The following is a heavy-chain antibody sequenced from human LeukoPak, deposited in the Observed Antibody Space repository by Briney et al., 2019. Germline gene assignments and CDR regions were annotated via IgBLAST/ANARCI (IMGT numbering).Heavy chain of an antibody. CDR1: GGSISSTTYY. Sequence: SSETLSLTCTVSGGSISSTTYYWAWIRQPPGKGLEWIGSTYKAGNTNYNPSLKSRVTMSVDTSKNQFSLKLSSVTAADTAVYYCARDVPYYYDSSGYYGGLGYYYYMDVWGKGTTVTISS. V-gene: IGHV4-39*07. J-gene: IGHJ6*03. D-gene: IGHD3-22*01. CDR3: ARDVPYYYDSSGYYGGLGYYYYMDV. CDR2: TYKAGNT.